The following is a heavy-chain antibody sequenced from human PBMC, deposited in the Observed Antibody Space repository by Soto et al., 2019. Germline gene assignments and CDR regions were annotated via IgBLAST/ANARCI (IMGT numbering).Heavy chain of an antibody. CDR1: GYTFTSYA. Sequence: ASVKVSCKASGYTFTSYAMHWVRQAPGQRLEWMGWINAGNGNTKYSQKFQGRVTITRDASASTAYMELSSLRSEDTAVYYCARDEQDHYYYGMDVWGQGTTVTVS. J-gene: IGHJ6*02. CDR3: ARDEQDHYYYGMDV. CDR2: INAGNGNT. V-gene: IGHV1-3*01.